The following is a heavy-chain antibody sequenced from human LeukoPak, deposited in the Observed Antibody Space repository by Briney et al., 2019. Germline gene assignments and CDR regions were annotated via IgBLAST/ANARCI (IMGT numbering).Heavy chain of an antibody. V-gene: IGHV4-59*01. D-gene: IGHD3-3*01. CDR2: IYYSGST. CDR1: GGSISSYY. CDR3: ASETYDFWSGYQNY. J-gene: IGHJ4*02. Sequence: PSETLSLTCTVSGGSISSYYWSWIRQPPGKGLEWIGYIYYSGSTNYNPSLKSRVTISVDTSKNQFSLKLSSVTAADTAVYYCASETYDFWSGYQNYWGQGTLVTVSS.